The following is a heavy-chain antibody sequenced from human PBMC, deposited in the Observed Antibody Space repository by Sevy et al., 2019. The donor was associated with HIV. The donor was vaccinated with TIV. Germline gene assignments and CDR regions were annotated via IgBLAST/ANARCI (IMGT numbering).Heavy chain of an antibody. CDR1: GFTFTSSA. D-gene: IGHD1-26*01. V-gene: IGHV1-58*01. J-gene: IGHJ6*03. CDR2: IVVGSGNT. Sequence: ASVKVSCKASGFTFTSSAVQWVRQARGQRLEWIGWIVVGSGNTNYAQKFQERVTITRDMSTSTAYMELSSLRSEDTAVYYCAADERELLKSVYYYYYYMDVWGKGTTVTVSS. CDR3: AADERELLKSVYYYYYYMDV.